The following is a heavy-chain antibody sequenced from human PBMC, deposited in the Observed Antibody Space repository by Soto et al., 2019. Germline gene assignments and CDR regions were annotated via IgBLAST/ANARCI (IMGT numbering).Heavy chain of an antibody. CDR1: GDSFTSYW. J-gene: IGHJ3*02. D-gene: IGHD3-16*01. CDR2: IDPSDSYT. V-gene: IGHV5-10-1*01. CDR3: ERRRRSLGDAFDI. Sequence: XDSLKVSCKCSGDSFTSYWSSWVLQMPGKGLEWMGRIDPSDSYTNYSPSFQGHVTISADKSISTAYLQWSSLKASDTAMYYCERRRRSLGDAFDICGQGTMVTVSS.